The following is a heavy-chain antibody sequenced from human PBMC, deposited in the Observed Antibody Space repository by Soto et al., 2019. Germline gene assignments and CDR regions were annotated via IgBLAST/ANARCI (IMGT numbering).Heavy chain of an antibody. CDR1: GFTFSSYA. J-gene: IGHJ6*02. V-gene: IGHV3-30-3*02. Sequence: QVQLVESGGGVVQPGRSLRLSCAASGFTFSSYAMHWVRQAPGKGLEWVAVISCDGSNKYYADSVKGRFTISRDNSKNTLYLQMNSLGAEDTAVYYCAKKQVRLEGWPGSEGYGMDGWGQGTTVTVSS. CDR2: ISCDGSNK. D-gene: IGHD2-15*01. CDR3: AKKQVRLEGWPGSEGYGMDG.